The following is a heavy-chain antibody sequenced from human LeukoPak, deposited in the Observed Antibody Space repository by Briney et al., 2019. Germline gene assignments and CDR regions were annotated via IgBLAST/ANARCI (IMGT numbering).Heavy chain of an antibody. Sequence: GGSLRLSCAASGFTFSSYSMNWVRQAPWKGLEWVSYISSSSSTIYYADSVKGRFTISRDNAKNSLYLQMNSLRAEDTAVYYCARGRSNNYFDYWGQGTLVTVSS. CDR3: ARGRSNNYFDY. D-gene: IGHD4-11*01. V-gene: IGHV3-48*01. CDR1: GFTFSSYS. CDR2: ISSSSSTI. J-gene: IGHJ4*02.